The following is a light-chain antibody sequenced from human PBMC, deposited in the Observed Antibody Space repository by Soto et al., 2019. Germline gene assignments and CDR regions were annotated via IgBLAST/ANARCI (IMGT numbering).Light chain of an antibody. CDR3: QSYDSSGKLI. CDR1: RSNIGAGYA. Sequence: QSALTQPPSVSGAPGQRVTISCTGSRSNIGAGYAVHWYQQFPGAAPKLLIFDNTNRPSGVPDRFSASKSATSASLAITGLQAEDEADYYCQSYDSSGKLIFGGGTQLTVL. V-gene: IGLV1-40*01. CDR2: DNT. J-gene: IGLJ7*01.